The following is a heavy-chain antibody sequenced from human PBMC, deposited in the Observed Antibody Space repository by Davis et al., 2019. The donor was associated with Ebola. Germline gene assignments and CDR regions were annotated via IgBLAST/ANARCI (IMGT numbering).Heavy chain of an antibody. J-gene: IGHJ2*01. CDR2: IWYDGSNK. D-gene: IGHD6-19*01. V-gene: IGHV3-33*08. CDR3: ATVAANDWYFDL. Sequence: GESLKISCAASGFTFSSYGMHWVRQAPGKGLEWVAVIWYDGSNKYYADSVKGRFTISRDNSKNTLYLQMNSLRAEDTAVYYCATVAANDWYFDLWGRGTLVTVSS. CDR1: GFTFSSYG.